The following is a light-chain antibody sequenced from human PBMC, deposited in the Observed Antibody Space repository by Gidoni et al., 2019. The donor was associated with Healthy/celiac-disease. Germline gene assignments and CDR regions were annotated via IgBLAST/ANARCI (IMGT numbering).Light chain of an antibody. Sequence: EIVLTQSPGTLSLSPGDRATLSCRASQSVSSSYVAWYQPKPGQAPRLLIYGASSRATGIPDRFSGSGSGTDFTLTSSRLEPEDFAVYYCQQYGSSRTFXXXTKVEIK. CDR3: QQYGSSRT. V-gene: IGKV3-20*01. J-gene: IGKJ1*01. CDR1: QSVSSSY. CDR2: GAS.